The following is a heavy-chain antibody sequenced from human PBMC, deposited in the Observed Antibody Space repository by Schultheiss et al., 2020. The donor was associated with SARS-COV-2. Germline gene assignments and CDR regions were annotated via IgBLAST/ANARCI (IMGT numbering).Heavy chain of an antibody. CDR3: ARERGSYPRSGMDV. J-gene: IGHJ6*02. Sequence: ASVKVSCKASGYTFTSYGISWVRQAPGQGLEWMGWISAYNGNTIFVQNLQGRVTMTRNTSISTAYMELSSLRSEDTAVYYCARERGSYPRSGMDVWGQGTTVTVSS. D-gene: IGHD1-26*01. CDR2: ISAYNGNT. CDR1: GYTFTSYG. V-gene: IGHV1-18*01.